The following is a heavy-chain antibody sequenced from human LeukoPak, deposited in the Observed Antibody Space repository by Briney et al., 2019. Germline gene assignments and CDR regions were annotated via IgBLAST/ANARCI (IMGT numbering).Heavy chain of an antibody. D-gene: IGHD4-17*01. J-gene: IGHJ4*02. CDR3: AKDLNLYDYGDLDY. Sequence: GGSLRLSCAASGFTFSSYAMSWVRQAPGKGLEWVSAISGSGGSTYYADSVKGRFTISRDNSKNTLYLQMNSLRAEDTAVYYCAKDLNLYDYGDLDYWGQGTLVTVSS. CDR2: ISGSGGST. CDR1: GFTFSSYA. V-gene: IGHV3-23*01.